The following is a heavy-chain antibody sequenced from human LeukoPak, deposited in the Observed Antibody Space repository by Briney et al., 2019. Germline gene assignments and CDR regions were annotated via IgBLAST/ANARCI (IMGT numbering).Heavy chain of an antibody. CDR1: GYTFTSYY. J-gene: IGHJ4*02. Sequence: EASVKVSCKASGYTFTSYYMHWVRQAPGQGREWMGIINPSGGSTSYAQKFQGRVTMTRDTSTSTVYMELSSPRSEDTAVYYCARVSSPLWFGEGVDYFDYWGQGTLVTVSS. CDR2: INPSGGST. D-gene: IGHD3-10*01. CDR3: ARVSSPLWFGEGVDYFDY. V-gene: IGHV1-46*01.